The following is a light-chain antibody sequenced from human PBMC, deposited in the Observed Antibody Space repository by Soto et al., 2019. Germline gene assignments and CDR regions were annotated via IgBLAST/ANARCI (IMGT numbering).Light chain of an antibody. CDR3: HQYNDWPLT. J-gene: IGKJ4*01. CDR2: GAS. CDR1: QSISSD. V-gene: IGKV3-15*01. Sequence: XXXGERATLSCRASQSISSDLAWYQQKPGQAPRLLXXGASXRATGVPARFSGSGSATEFTLTISGLQSEDLAIFYCHQYNDWPLTFGGGTKVEIK.